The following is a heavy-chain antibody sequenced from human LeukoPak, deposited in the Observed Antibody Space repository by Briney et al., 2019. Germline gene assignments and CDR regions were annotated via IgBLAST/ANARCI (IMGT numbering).Heavy chain of an antibody. CDR1: GDSMNSYF. V-gene: IGHV4-59*12. J-gene: IGHJ3*02. D-gene: IGHD5-12*01. CDR3: ARRGQYSGYDLDAFDI. Sequence: SETLSLTCSVSGDSMNSYFWSWIRQTPGKGLEWIGYIYRSGSTTYSPSLESRVTISVDTSKNQYSLKLSSVTAADTAVYYCARRGQYSGYDLDAFDIWGQGTMVTVSS. CDR2: IYRSGST.